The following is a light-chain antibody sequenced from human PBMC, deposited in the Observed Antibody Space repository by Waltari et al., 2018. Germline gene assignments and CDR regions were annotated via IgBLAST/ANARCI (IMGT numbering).Light chain of an antibody. V-gene: IGKV3-20*01. CDR1: QSVRRS. CDR3: QKYGSLPAT. CDR2: DAS. J-gene: IGKJ1*01. Sequence: ELVLTQSSGTLSLSPGESAPLSCRASQSVRRSLAWYQQKPGQAPRLLIYDASSRATGIPDRFSGSGSGTDFSLTISRLEPEDFAVYYCQKYGSLPATFGQGTKVEIK.